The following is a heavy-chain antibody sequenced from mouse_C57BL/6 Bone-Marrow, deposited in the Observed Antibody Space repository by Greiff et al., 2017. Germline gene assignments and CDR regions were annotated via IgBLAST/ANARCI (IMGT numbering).Heavy chain of an antibody. J-gene: IGHJ3*01. CDR3: TRSRGYGSSPAWFAY. D-gene: IGHD1-1*01. Sequence: VQLQQSGTVLARPGASVKMSCKTSGYTFTSYWMHWVKQRPGQGLEWIGAIYPGNSDTSYNQKFKGKAKLTAVTSASTAYMELSSLTNEASAVYYSTRSRGYGSSPAWFAYWGQGTLVTVSA. CDR2: IYPGNSDT. CDR1: GYTFTSYW. V-gene: IGHV1-5*01.